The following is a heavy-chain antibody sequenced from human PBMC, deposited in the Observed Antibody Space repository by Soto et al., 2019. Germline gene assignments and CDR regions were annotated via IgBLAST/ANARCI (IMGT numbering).Heavy chain of an antibody. CDR2: IIPIFGTP. D-gene: IGHD2-8*01. CDR1: GGTSSNYV. V-gene: IGHV1-69*13. Sequence: SVKVSCKASGGTSSNYVISWVRQAPGQGLEWMGGIIPIFGTPIYAQKFQGRVTITADDSTSTAYLELSSLRSEDTAVYYCARDYTSSLYYYGTHYGYFYFWGMGTLVTVSS. CDR3: ARDYTSSLYYYGTHYGYFYF. J-gene: IGHJ4*02.